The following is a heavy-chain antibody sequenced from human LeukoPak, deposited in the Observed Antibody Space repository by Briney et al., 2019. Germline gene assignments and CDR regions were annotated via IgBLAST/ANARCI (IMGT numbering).Heavy chain of an antibody. CDR1: GGSIIGYY. CDR3: ARQSCSSTSCPHRNVFDI. J-gene: IGHJ3*02. CDR2: IHTSGST. Sequence: SETLSLTCTVPGGSIIGYYWTWIRQPPGKGLEWIGYIHTSGSTNYNPSLKSRVTISVGMSKNQFSLQLSSVTAADTAVYYCARQSCSSTSCPHRNVFDIWGQGTMVTVSP. D-gene: IGHD2-2*01. V-gene: IGHV4-4*09.